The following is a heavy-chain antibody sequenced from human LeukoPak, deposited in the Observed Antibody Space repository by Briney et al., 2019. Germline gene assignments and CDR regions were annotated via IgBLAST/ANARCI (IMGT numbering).Heavy chain of an antibody. J-gene: IGHJ5*02. V-gene: IGHV1-69*04. CDR2: IIPILGIA. CDR1: GGTFSSYA. Sequence: SVKVSCKASGGTFSSYAISWVRQAPGQGLEWMGRIIPILGIANYAQKFQGRVTITADKSTSTAYMELSSLRSEDTAVYCCARGEVATMTDWFDPWGQGTLVTVSS. CDR3: ARGEVATMTDWFDP. D-gene: IGHD5-24*01.